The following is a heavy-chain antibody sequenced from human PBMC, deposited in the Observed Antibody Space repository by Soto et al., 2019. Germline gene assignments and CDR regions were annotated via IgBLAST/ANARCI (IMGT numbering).Heavy chain of an antibody. Sequence: SETLSLTCAVYGGSFSGYYWSWIRQPPGKGLEWIGEINHSGSTNYNPSLKSRVTISVDTSKNQFSLKLSSVTAADTAVYYCARVREEQLYAYYYYYYMDVWGKGTTVTVSS. D-gene: IGHD2-2*01. CDR3: ARVREEQLYAYYYYYYMDV. CDR1: GGSFSGYY. J-gene: IGHJ6*03. CDR2: INHSGST. V-gene: IGHV4-34*01.